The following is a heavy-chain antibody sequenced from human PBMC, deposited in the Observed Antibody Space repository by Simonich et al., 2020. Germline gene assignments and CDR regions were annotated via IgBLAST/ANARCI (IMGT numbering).Heavy chain of an antibody. Sequence: QVQLVQSGAEVKKPGASVKVSCKASGYTFTSYGISWVRQAPGQGLEWMGWSRAYKGNTNKSQKRQGRGTMNTDTSTSTAYMELRSLRSDDTAVYYCARASRGTWWYYYFDYWGQGTLVTVSS. J-gene: IGHJ4*02. D-gene: IGHD2-15*01. CDR2: SRAYKGNT. CDR1: GYTFTSYG. CDR3: ARASRGTWWYYYFDY. V-gene: IGHV1-18*01.